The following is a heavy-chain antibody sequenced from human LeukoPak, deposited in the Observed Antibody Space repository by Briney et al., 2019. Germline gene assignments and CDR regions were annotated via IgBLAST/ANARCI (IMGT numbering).Heavy chain of an antibody. J-gene: IGHJ4*02. CDR1: GFTFSNFA. Sequence: GGSLRLSCAASGFTFSNFAMSWVRQAPGKGLEWVSAISAGGGSTYYADSVKGRFTISRDSSKNTLYLQMNSLRAEDTAVYYCAKQGTNGYFDYWGQETLVTVSS. V-gene: IGHV3-23*01. D-gene: IGHD1-1*01. CDR3: AKQGTNGYFDY. CDR2: ISAGGGST.